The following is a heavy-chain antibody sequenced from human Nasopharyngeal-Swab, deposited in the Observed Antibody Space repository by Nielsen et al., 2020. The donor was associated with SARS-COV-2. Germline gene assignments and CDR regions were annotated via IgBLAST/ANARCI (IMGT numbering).Heavy chain of an antibody. Sequence: GESLKISCAVSGFPLKNYNMIWVRQAPGKGLEWLSYISVSSLTTYYADSVKGRFTISRDKAKNTLYLQINRLRVEDTAVYYCARWRGSTTWYFDYWGQGTLVTVSS. D-gene: IGHD2-2*01. CDR3: ARWRGSTTWYFDY. CDR1: GFPLKNYN. V-gene: IGHV3-48*01. CDR2: ISVSSLTT. J-gene: IGHJ4*02.